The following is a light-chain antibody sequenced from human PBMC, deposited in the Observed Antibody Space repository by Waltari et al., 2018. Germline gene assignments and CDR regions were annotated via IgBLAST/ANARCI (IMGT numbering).Light chain of an antibody. Sequence: IVLTQSPATLSLSPGERGTLPCRASQDINTNLGWYQQKPGQAPRLLIYDASTRATGIPARFSGSGFGTDFSLTISGLEPEDIGVYYCQQRGYWPDTFGQGTKLEIK. CDR2: DAS. CDR1: QDINTN. CDR3: QQRGYWPDT. V-gene: IGKV3-11*01. J-gene: IGKJ2*01.